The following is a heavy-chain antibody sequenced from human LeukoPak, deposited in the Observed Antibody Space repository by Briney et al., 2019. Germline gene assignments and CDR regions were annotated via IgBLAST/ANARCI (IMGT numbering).Heavy chain of an antibody. D-gene: IGHD3-10*01. Sequence: SETLSLTCTVSGGSISSGSYYWSWIRQPAGKGLEWIGRGYTSGSTHYNPSLKSRVTISVDTPKNQFSLKLSSVTAADTAVYYCARDGLNTMVRRKIHYNYMDVWGKGTTVTISS. CDR2: GYTSGST. V-gene: IGHV4-61*02. CDR1: GGSISSGSYY. CDR3: ARDGLNTMVRRKIHYNYMDV. J-gene: IGHJ6*03.